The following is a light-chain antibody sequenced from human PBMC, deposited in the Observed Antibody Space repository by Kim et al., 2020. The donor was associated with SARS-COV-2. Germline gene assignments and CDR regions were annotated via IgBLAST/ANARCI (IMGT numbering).Light chain of an antibody. J-gene: IGKJ4*01. CDR1: QYIPGW. CDR2: AAS. V-gene: IGKV1-12*01. Sequence: ASVGDRGTITCRASQYIPGWVAWYQQIPGEAPKLLISAASTLQSGVPSRFSGSGSVTDFTLTITSLQPEDFATYYCQQAYSVPTHFGGGTKVDIK. CDR3: QQAYSVPTH.